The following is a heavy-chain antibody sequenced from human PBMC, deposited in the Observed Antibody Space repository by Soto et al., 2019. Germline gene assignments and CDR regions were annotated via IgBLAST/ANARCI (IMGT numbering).Heavy chain of an antibody. CDR2: IIPIFGTA. D-gene: IGHD3-16*01. J-gene: IGHJ5*02. CDR3: VLYPSRNLNWFDP. CDR1: GGTFSSYA. V-gene: IGHV1-69*01. Sequence: QVQLVQSGAEVKKPGSSVKVSCKASGGTFSSYAISWVRQAPGQGLEWMGGIIPIFGTANYAQKFQGRVKITADDSTSTAYMELSSLRSEEMAVYYWVLYPSRNLNWFDPWGQGTLGTVSS.